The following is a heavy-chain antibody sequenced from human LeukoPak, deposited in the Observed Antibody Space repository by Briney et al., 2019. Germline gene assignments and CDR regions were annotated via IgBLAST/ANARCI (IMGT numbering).Heavy chain of an antibody. J-gene: IGHJ4*02. V-gene: IGHV3-30*02. CDR1: GFTFSSYG. CDR2: IRYDGSNK. CDR3: AKTHRDWNPTFDY. Sequence: GGSLRLSCAASGFTFSSYGMHWVRQAPGKGLEWVAFIRYDGSNKYYADSVKGRFTISRDNSKNTLYLQMNSLRAEDTAVYYCAKTHRDWNPTFDYWGQGTLVTVSS. D-gene: IGHD1-1*01.